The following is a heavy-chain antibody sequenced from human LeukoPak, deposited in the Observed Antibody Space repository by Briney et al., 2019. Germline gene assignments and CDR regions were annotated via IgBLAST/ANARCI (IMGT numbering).Heavy chain of an antibody. CDR2: ISGSGGST. J-gene: IGHJ4*02. CDR1: GFTFSSYA. V-gene: IGHV3-23*01. Sequence: PGGSLRLSCAASGFTFSSYAMSWVRQAPGKGLEWVSAISGSGGSTYYADSVKGRFTISRDNSKNTLYLQMNSLRAEDTAVYYCAKEDYDYAWGSYRSTPTFDYWGQGTLVTVSS. D-gene: IGHD3-16*02. CDR3: AKEDYDYAWGSYRSTPTFDY.